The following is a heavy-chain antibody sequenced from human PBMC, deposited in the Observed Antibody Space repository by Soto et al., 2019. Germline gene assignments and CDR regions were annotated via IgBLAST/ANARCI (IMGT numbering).Heavy chain of an antibody. Sequence: SENLSLTCAVYGGSFSGYCWCWIRQPPGKGLEWIGEINHSGSTNYNPSLKSRVTISVATSKNQFSLKLSSVTAADRDVYYCAIGHRLLLFGGGMDVWGQGTMVTVSS. V-gene: IGHV4-34*01. CDR2: INHSGST. J-gene: IGHJ6*02. CDR1: GGSFSGYC. D-gene: IGHD3-10*01. CDR3: AIGHRLLLFGGGMDV.